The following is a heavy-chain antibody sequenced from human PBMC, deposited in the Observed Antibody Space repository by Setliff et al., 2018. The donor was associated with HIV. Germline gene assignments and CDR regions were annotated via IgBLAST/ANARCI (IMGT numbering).Heavy chain of an antibody. J-gene: IGHJ4*02. D-gene: IGHD5-18*01. V-gene: IGHV3-23*01. CDR3: AKGGYGGAYYVAGY. CDR1: GFTFSNYA. Sequence: QPGGSLRLSCAASGFTFSNYAMGWVRQGPGKGLEWVSTIGAAGYPTHYAESVKGRFTIARDDTKNTVSLQMTNLEPGDTAMYYCAKGGYGGAYYVAGYWGQGTKVTVSS. CDR2: IGAAGYPT.